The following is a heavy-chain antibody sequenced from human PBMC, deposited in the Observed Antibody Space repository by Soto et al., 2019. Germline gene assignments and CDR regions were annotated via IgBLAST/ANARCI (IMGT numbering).Heavy chain of an antibody. D-gene: IGHD3-10*01. V-gene: IGHV4-59*12. CDR1: YASINNYH. CDR2: IFYSGST. Sequence: PSETLCLTYTVSYASINNYHWTWIRQPPGKGLEWIGYIFYSGSTYYNPSLKSRVTISVDRSKNQFSLKLSSVTAADTAVYYCARARRGVIHRGHNWFDPWGQGTLVTVSS. J-gene: IGHJ5*02. CDR3: ARARRGVIHRGHNWFDP.